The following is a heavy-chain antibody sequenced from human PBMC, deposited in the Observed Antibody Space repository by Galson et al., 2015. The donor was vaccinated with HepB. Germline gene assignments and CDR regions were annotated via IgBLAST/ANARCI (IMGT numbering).Heavy chain of an antibody. CDR1: GYTFTGYY. J-gene: IGHJ4*02. D-gene: IGHD3-16*01. CDR3: ARDSHMIPFDY. V-gene: IGHV1-2*02. Sequence: SVKVSCKASGYTFTGYYMHWVRQAPGQGLEWMGWINPKSGGTNYAQKFQGRVTMTRDTSISTAYMELSRLRFDDTAVYYWARDSHMIPFDYWGQGTLVTVSS. CDR2: INPKSGGT.